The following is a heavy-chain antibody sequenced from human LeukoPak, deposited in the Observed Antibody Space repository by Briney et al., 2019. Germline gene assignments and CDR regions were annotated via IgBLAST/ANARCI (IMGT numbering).Heavy chain of an antibody. J-gene: IGHJ4*02. CDR1: GGTFSNYA. CDR2: IIPIFGTA. Sequence: ASVKVSCKASGGTFSNYAISWVRQAPGQGLEWMGGIIPIFGTANYAQKFRGRVTITADKSTRTAYMELSSLRSEDTAVYYCARGEVPPHYFDSWGQGTLVTVSS. CDR3: ARGEVPPHYFDS. V-gene: IGHV1-69*06.